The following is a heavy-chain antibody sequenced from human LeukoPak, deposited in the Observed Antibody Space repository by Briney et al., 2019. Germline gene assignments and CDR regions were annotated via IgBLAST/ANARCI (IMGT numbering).Heavy chain of an antibody. CDR2: INPNSGGT. J-gene: IGHJ3*02. V-gene: IGHV1-2*02. D-gene: IGHD3-22*01. CDR3: ARAHYYDSSGYYPKDAFDI. CDR1: GYTFTGYY. Sequence: GASVKVSCKASGYTFTGYYMYWVRQAPGQGLEWMGWINPNSGGTNYAQKFQGRVTMTRDTSISTAYMELSRLRSDDTAVYYCARAHYYDSSGYYPKDAFDIWGQGTMVTVSA.